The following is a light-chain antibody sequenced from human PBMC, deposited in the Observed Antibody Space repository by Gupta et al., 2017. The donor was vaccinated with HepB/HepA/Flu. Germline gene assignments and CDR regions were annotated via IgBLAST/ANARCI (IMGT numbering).Light chain of an antibody. J-gene: IGLJ3*02. V-gene: IGLV1-44*01. CDR3: ASGSDGLLGV. CDR2: YNN. Sequence: QSVLTQPPSVSATPGQRATISCSGSRSNIGDNTVNWYQHLPASAPKLLIHYNNQRPSGVHDRFAGSKSGASASLAISVRQSEEEGTYYCASGSDGLLGVFGGGTELTVL. CDR1: RSNIGDNT.